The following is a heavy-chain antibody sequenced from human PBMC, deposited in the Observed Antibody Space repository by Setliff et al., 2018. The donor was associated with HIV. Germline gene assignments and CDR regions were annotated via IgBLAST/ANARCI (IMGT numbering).Heavy chain of an antibody. J-gene: IGHJ3*02. CDR1: DGSFSGYY. CDR3: ARRRWELLKRGAAFDI. V-gene: IGHV4-34*01. Sequence: SETLSLTCAVYDGSFSGYYWSWIRQPPGKGLEWIGEINHSGSTNYNPSLKSRVTISVDTSKNQFSLKLSSVTAADTAVYYCARRRWELLKRGAAFDIWGQGTMVTVSS. CDR2: INHSGST. D-gene: IGHD1-26*01.